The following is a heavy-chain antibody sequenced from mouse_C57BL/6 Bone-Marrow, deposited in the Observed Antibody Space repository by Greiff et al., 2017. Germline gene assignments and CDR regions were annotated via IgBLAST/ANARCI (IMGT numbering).Heavy chain of an antibody. Sequence: VQLQQSGAELARPGASVKLSCKASGYTFTSYGISWVKQRPGQGLEWIGEIYPRSGNTYYNEKFKGKATLTADKSSSTAYVELRSLTSEDSAVYFCARGEVPYYFDYWGQGTTLTVSS. J-gene: IGHJ2*01. V-gene: IGHV1-81*01. CDR2: IYPRSGNT. D-gene: IGHD2-14*01. CDR1: GYTFTSYG. CDR3: ARGEVPYYFDY.